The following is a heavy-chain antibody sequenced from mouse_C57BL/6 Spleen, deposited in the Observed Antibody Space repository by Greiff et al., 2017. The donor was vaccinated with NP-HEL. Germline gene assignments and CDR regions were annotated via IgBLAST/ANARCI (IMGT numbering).Heavy chain of an antibody. J-gene: IGHJ2*01. CDR1: GYAFSSSW. Sequence: QVQLKESGPELVKPGASVKISCKASGYAFSSSWMNWVKQRPGKGLEWIGRIYPGDGDTNYNGKFKGKATLTADKSSSTAYMQLSSLTSEDSAVYFCARSRDFYYFDYWGQGTTLTVSS. D-gene: IGHD3-3*01. CDR2: IYPGDGDT. CDR3: ARSRDFYYFDY. V-gene: IGHV1-82*01.